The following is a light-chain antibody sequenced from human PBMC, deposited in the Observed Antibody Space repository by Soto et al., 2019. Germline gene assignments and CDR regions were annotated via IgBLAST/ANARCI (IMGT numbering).Light chain of an antibody. CDR3: QQLNTYPLT. Sequence: DIQMTQSPSSLSASVGDRVTITCRASQSISSYLNWYQQRPGKAPKLLIYAASSLQSGVPSRFGGSGSGTDFSLTISSLQPEDSATYYCQQLNTYPLTFGGGTKVDSK. CDR1: QSISSY. J-gene: IGKJ4*01. V-gene: IGKV1-39*01. CDR2: AAS.